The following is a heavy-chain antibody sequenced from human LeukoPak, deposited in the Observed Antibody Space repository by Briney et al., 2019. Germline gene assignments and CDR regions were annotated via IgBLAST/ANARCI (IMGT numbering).Heavy chain of an antibody. J-gene: IGHJ4*02. CDR2: IYYSGST. V-gene: IGHV4-31*03. CDR1: GGSISSGGYY. CDR3: ARAILIYDSSGYYSLFFDY. Sequence: SQTLSLTCTVSGGSISSGGYYWSWIRQHPGNGLEWIGYIYYSGSTYYNPSLKSRVTISVDTSKNQFSLKLSSVTAADTAVYYCARAILIYDSSGYYSLFFDYWGQGTLVTVSS. D-gene: IGHD3-22*01.